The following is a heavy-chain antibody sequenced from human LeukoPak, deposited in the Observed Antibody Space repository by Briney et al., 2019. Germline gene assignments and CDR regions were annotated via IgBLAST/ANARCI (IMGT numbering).Heavy chain of an antibody. J-gene: IGHJ3*02. Sequence: PSETLSLTCTVSGGSISAYDWSWIRQPPGKGLEWIGYIYHSGSTYYNPSLKSRVTISVDRSKNQFSLKLSSVTAADTAVYYCARVAKGYFDWSKGTFDIWGQGTMVTVSS. CDR3: ARVAKGYFDWSKGTFDI. V-gene: IGHV4-30-2*01. CDR1: GGSISAYD. CDR2: IYHSGST. D-gene: IGHD3-9*01.